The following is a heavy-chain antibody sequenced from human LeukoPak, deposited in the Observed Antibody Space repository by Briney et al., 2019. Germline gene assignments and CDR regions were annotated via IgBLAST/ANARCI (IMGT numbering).Heavy chain of an antibody. CDR2: IYYSGST. CDR3: ARAQYDSSGYLFDY. J-gene: IGHJ4*02. D-gene: IGHD3-22*01. Sequence: SETLSLTSPVPGGSISSYYWSWIRQPPGKGQEWLGYIYYSGSTTYNPSLKSRVTTPVDTSKNQFSLKLSSVTAADTAVYYCARAQYDSSGYLFDYWGQGTLVTVSS. CDR1: GGSISSYY. V-gene: IGHV4-59*01.